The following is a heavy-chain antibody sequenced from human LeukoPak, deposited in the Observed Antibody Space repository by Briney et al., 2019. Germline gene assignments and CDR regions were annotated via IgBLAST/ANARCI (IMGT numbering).Heavy chain of an antibody. J-gene: IGHJ4*02. D-gene: IGHD3-10*01. CDR2: IYYSGST. V-gene: IGHV4-30-4*01. Sequence: SETLSLTCTVSGGSISSGDYNWSWIRQPPGKGLEWIGYIYYSGSTYYNPSLKSRVTISVDTSKNQFSLKLSSVTAADTAVYYCAIGYGSGSYYSGPFDYWGQGTLVTVYS. CDR3: AIGYGSGSYYSGPFDY. CDR1: GGSISSGDYN.